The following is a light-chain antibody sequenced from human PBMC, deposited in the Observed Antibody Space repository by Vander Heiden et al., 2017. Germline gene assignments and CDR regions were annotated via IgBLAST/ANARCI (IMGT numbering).Light chain of an antibody. Sequence: SNELTQPPSVSVSPGQTARITGSGDALPKQHAYWYQQKPGHAPVLVIYRNTESLSGLDSVRPSGVPERFSGSISATTVTLTISGGQAEDEADYYCQSADSSNTYVVFGGGTKLTVL. J-gene: IGLJ2*01. CDR3: QSADSSNTYVV. V-gene: IGLV3-25*03. CDR2: RNTESLSGLDS. CDR1: ALPKQH.